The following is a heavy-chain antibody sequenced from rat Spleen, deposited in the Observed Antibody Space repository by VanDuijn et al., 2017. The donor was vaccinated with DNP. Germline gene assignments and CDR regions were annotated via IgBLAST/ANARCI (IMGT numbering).Heavy chain of an antibody. CDR1: GFSIPNNFK. J-gene: IGHJ2*01. V-gene: IGHV3-3*01. D-gene: IGHD5-1*01. Sequence: EVLFQESGPGLVKPSQSLPLTCSVPGFSIPNNFKWSWIRKFPGNRLEWMGYVTNAGSTDYNPSLKSRISITLDTSKNRFLLQLKSVTTEDTATYYCAIQLGVFDYWGRGVMVTVSS. CDR2: VTNAGST. CDR3: AIQLGVFDY.